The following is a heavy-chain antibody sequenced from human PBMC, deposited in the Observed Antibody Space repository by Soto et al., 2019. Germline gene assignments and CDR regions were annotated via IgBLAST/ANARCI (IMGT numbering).Heavy chain of an antibody. J-gene: IGHJ5*02. CDR2: IKQDGSEK. CDR1: GFTFSNYW. D-gene: IGHD6-13*01. Sequence: GGSLRLSCAASGFTFSNYWMSWVRQAPGKGLEWVANIKQDGSEKYYVDSVKGRFTISRDNAKNSLYLQMNSLRAEDTAVYYCARPHSSSWYGNWFDPWGQGTLVTVSS. CDR3: ARPHSSSWYGNWFDP. V-gene: IGHV3-7*01.